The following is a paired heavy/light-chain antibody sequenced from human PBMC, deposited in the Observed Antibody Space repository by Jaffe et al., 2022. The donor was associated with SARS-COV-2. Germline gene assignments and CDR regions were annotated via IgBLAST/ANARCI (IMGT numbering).Light chain of an antibody. CDR2: MNN. Sequence: QSVLTQPPSASGTPGQRVTISCSGSSSNIGSNYVYWYQQVPGTAPRLLIYMNNQRPSGVPDRFSGSKSGTSVSLAISGLRSEDEADYYCEVWDDSLSGVVFGGGTKLTVL. V-gene: IGLV1-47*01. CDR3: EVWDDSLSGVV. J-gene: IGLJ2*01. CDR1: SSNIGSNY.
Heavy chain of an antibody. Sequence: DVQLVESGGGLVKPGGSLRLSCAASGFTFSDFTMNWVRQAPGKGLQWVSSISNGRNYIYYADSVKGRFTISRDNAQNSLYLQMNSLRAEDTAVYYCVRDRETATKKNHFDYWGQGTLVTVSS. CDR2: ISNGRNYI. CDR1: GFTFSDFT. J-gene: IGHJ4*02. CDR3: VRDRETATKKNHFDY. V-gene: IGHV3-21*01.